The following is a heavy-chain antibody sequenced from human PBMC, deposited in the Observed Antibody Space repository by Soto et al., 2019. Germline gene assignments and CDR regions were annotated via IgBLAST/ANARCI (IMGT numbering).Heavy chain of an antibody. Sequence: SVKVSCKASGGTFSSYTISWVRQAPGQGLEWMGRIIPILGIANYAQKFQGRVTIAADKSTSTAYMELSSLRSEDTAVYYCARGVVRLTNYYYYMDVWGKGTTVTVSS. CDR2: IIPILGIA. D-gene: IGHD2-2*01. CDR3: ARGVVRLTNYYYYMDV. CDR1: GGTFSSYT. V-gene: IGHV1-69*02. J-gene: IGHJ6*03.